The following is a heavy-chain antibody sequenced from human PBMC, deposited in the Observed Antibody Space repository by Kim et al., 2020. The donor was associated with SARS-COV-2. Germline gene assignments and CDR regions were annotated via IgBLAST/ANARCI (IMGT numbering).Heavy chain of an antibody. J-gene: IGHJ6*02. CDR2: IIPILGIA. V-gene: IGHV1-69*04. CDR1: GGTFSSYA. Sequence: SVKVSCKASGGTFSSYAISCVRQAPGQGLEWMGRIIPILGIANYAQKFQGRVTITADKSTSTAYMELSSLRSEDTAVYYCARDRLVLWFGELLSGYYYGMDVWGQGTTVTVSS. CDR3: ARDRLVLWFGELLSGYYYGMDV. D-gene: IGHD3-10*01.